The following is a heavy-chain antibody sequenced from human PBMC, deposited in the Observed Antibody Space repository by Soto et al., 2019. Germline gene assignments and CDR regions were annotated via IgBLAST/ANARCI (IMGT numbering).Heavy chain of an antibody. CDR3: ATWTLPLSWNWLQSAAGKFDY. V-gene: IGHV3-30-3*01. CDR2: ISSDGNNK. D-gene: IGHD5-12*01. Sequence: QVHLVESGGGVVRPGTSLRVSCSASEFSFNNYAVHWVRQAPGEGLEWVALISSDGNNKYYPDSVRGRFTISRDHSNNIVYLQMHSLRVDDTAVYYCATWTLPLSWNWLQSAAGKFDYWGQGTLVTVSS. J-gene: IGHJ4*02. CDR1: EFSFNNYA.